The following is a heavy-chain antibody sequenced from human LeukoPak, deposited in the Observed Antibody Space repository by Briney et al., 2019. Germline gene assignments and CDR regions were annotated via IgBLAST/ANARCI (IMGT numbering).Heavy chain of an antibody. CDR1: GYTFTSYA. CDR3: ALQGVRGVSYYFDY. CDR2: INAGNGNT. J-gene: IGHJ4*02. D-gene: IGHD3-10*01. V-gene: IGHV1-3*01. Sequence: ASVKVSCKASGYTFTSYAMHWVRRAPGQRLEWMGWINAGNGNTKYSQKFQGRVTITRDTSASTAYMELSSLRSEDTAVYYCALQGVRGVSYYFDYWGQGTLVTVSS.